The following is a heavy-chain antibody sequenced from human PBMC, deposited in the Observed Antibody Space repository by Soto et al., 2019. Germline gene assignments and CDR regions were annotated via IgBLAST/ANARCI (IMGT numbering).Heavy chain of an antibody. CDR1: RCAISSYY. CDR2: IYYSGST. CDR3: ASGGIAARVEV. V-gene: IGHV4-59*01. D-gene: IGHD6-6*01. J-gene: IGHJ6*02. Sequence: SETLSLTCTVSRCAISSYYWSWIRQPPGKGLEWIGYIYYSGSTNYNPSLKSRVTISVDTSKNQFSLKLSSVTAAVTAVYYCASGGIAARVEVWGQGTTVTVSS.